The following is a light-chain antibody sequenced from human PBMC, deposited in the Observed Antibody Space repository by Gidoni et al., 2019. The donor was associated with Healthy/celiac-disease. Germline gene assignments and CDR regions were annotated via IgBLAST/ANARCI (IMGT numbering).Light chain of an antibody. CDR1: QRVLYSSNNKNY. Sequence: DIVMTQSPDSLAVSLGERATINCKSSQRVLYSSNNKNYLAWYQQKPGQPPKLLIYWASTRESGVPDRFSGSGSGTDFTLTISCLQAEDVAVYYCQQYYSTPYTFGQGTKLEIK. CDR2: WAS. J-gene: IGKJ2*01. V-gene: IGKV4-1*01. CDR3: QQYYSTPYT.